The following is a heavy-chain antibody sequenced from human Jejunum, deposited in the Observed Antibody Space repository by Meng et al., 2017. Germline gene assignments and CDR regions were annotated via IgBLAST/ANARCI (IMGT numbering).Heavy chain of an antibody. CDR3: ARGELLWDY. Sequence: VQLQDPGPDLLKPSQTLSLTCTVSGDYISSGEYFWSWIRQPPGKGLEWIGYMDYRGSTFYNPSLKSRVTISVDTSKNQFSLKLSSVTAADTAVYFCARGELLWDYWGQGTLVTVSS. CDR1: GDYISSGEYF. V-gene: IGHV4-30-4*01. D-gene: IGHD2-2*01. J-gene: IGHJ4*02. CDR2: MDYRGST.